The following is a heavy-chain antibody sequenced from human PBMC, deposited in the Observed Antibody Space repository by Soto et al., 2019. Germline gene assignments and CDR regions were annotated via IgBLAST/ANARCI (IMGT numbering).Heavy chain of an antibody. CDR3: ARDWGDYFDY. D-gene: IGHD3-16*01. Sequence: PGGSLRLSCAASGFTFSSYSMNWVRQAPGKGLEWIGYIYYSGSTNYNPSLKSRVTISVDTSKNQFSLKLSSVTAADTAVYYCARDWGDYFDYWGQGTLVTVSS. V-gene: IGHV4-59*01. CDR2: IYYSGST. J-gene: IGHJ4*02. CDR1: GFTFSSYS.